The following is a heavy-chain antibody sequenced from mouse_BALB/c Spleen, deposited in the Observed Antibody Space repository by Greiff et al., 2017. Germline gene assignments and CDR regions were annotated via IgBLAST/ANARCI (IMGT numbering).Heavy chain of an antibody. D-gene: IGHD2-1*01. CDR1: GFNITDYY. V-gene: IGHV14-1*02. Sequence: VQLQQSGAELVRPGALVKLSCKASGFNITDYYMHWVKQRPEQGLEWIGWIDPENGNTIYDPKFQGKASITADTASNTAYLQLSSLTSEDTAVYYCASGDGNYVDYAMDDWGEGTSVTVSS. CDR3: ASGDGNYVDYAMDD. CDR2: IDPENGNT. J-gene: IGHJ4*01.